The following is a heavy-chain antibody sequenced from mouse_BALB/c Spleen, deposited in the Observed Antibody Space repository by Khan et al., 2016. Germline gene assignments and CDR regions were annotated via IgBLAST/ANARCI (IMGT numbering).Heavy chain of an antibody. CDR1: GFDFSRYW. CDR2: INPDSSTI. V-gene: IGHV4-1*02. J-gene: IGHJ2*01. D-gene: IGHD1-2*01. CDR3: GRPHYYGYMNY. Sequence: EVKLLESGGGLVQPGGSLKLSCAASGFDFSRYWMSWVRQAPGKGLEWIGEINPDSSTINYTPSLKDKFIISRDNAKNTLYLQMSKVRSEDTAFYYCGRPHYYGYMNYWGQGTTLTVSS.